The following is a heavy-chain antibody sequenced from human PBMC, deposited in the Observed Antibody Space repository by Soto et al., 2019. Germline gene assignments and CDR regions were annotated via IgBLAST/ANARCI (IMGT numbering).Heavy chain of an antibody. Sequence: QVQLLESGGGVVQPGRSLRLSCAASGFTFSSYAMHWVRQAPGKGLEWVAVISYDGSNKYYADSVKGRFTISRDNSKNTLYLQTNSLRAEDTAVYYCARSPYCSVGGCYSLWFWYFDYWGQGTLVTVSS. CDR3: ARSPYCSVGGCYSLWFWYFDY. V-gene: IGHV3-30-3*01. D-gene: IGHD2-15*01. J-gene: IGHJ4*02. CDR1: GFTFSSYA. CDR2: ISYDGSNK.